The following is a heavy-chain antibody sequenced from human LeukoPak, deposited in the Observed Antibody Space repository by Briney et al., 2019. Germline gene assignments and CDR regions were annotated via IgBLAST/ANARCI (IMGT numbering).Heavy chain of an antibody. D-gene: IGHD6-13*01. V-gene: IGHV4-59*11. CDR3: ARGRSIAATPMDV. Sequence: SETLSLTYTVSGGSISSHYWSWIRQPPGKGLEWIGYIYYSGSTNYNPSLKSRVTISVDTSKNQFSLKLSSVTAADTAVYYCARGRSIAATPMDVWGKGTTVTVSS. CDR2: IYYSGST. J-gene: IGHJ6*03. CDR1: GGSISSHY.